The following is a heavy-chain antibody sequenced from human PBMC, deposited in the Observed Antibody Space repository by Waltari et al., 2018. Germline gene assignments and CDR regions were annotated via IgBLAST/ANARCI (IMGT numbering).Heavy chain of an antibody. D-gene: IGHD3-22*01. Sequence: VQLVGSGGGVVQPGRSLRLSCAASDFTFSSYAMHWVRQAPGKGLELVAVISYNGRNIYYVDSVKGRFTISRDNSKKTLYLQMNSLRAEDTAVYYCARDYCDRTNCHGMDVWGQGTTVTVSS. V-gene: IGHV3-30*04. CDR1: DFTFSSYA. J-gene: IGHJ6*02. CDR2: ISYNGRNI. CDR3: ARDYCDRTNCHGMDV.